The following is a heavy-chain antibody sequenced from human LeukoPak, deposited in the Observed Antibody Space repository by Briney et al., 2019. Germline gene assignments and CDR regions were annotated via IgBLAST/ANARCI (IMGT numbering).Heavy chain of an antibody. CDR3: ARVIGYCSSTSCYRVYYGMDV. J-gene: IGHJ6*02. V-gene: IGHV4-59*01. Sequence: PSETLSLTCTVSGGSFSSYYWSWIRQPPGKGLEWIGYIYYSGSTNYNPSLKSRVTISVDTSKNQFSLKLSSVTAADTAVYYCARVIGYCSSTSCYRVYYGMDVWGQGTTVTVSS. D-gene: IGHD2-2*02. CDR1: GGSFSSYY. CDR2: IYYSGST.